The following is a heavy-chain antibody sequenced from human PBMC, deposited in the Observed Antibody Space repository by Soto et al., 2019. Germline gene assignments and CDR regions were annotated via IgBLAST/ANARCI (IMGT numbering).Heavy chain of an antibody. Sequence: SETLSLTCTVSGGSISSYYWSWIRQPPGKGLEWIGYIYYSGSTNYNPSLKSRVTISVDTSKNQFSLKLSSVTAADTAVYYCARDLYNWNDEGYYYYYMDVWGKGTTVTVSS. J-gene: IGHJ6*03. D-gene: IGHD1-1*01. CDR2: IYYSGST. CDR1: GGSISSYY. CDR3: ARDLYNWNDEGYYYYYMDV. V-gene: IGHV4-59*01.